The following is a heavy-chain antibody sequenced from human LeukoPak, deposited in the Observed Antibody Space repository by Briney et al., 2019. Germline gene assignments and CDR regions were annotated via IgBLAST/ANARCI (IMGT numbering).Heavy chain of an antibody. CDR3: ARDLGVVVPAAPLVYYGMDV. V-gene: IGHV3-33*01. Sequence: GGSLRLSCAASGFTFSSYGMHWVRQAPGKGLEWVAVIWYDGSNKYYADSVKGRFTISRDNSKNTLYLQMNSLRAEDTAVYYCARDLGVVVPAAPLVYYGMDVWGQGTTVTVSS. D-gene: IGHD2-2*01. J-gene: IGHJ6*02. CDR1: GFTFSSYG. CDR2: IWYDGSNK.